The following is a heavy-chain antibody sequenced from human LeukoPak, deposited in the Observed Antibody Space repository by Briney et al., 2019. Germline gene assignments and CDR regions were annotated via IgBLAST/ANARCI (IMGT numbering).Heavy chain of an antibody. CDR3: ARASETAMVTL. D-gene: IGHD5-18*01. CDR2: MYSTGRV. Sequence: SETLSLTCTVSGVSITSGTYYWTWIRQPPGKGLEWIGRMYSTGRVNYNPSLKSRVTMLLDTAKNHISLKLTSVTAADTAIYFCARASETAMVTLWGQGTRVTVSS. CDR1: GVSITSGTYY. J-gene: IGHJ4*02. V-gene: IGHV4-61*02.